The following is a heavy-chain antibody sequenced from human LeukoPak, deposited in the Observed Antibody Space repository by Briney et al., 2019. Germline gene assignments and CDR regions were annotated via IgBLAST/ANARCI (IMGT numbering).Heavy chain of an antibody. J-gene: IGHJ6*02. CDR2: IYTSGST. CDR3: VRDGDYGDLRYPEDYYYYGMDV. V-gene: IGHV4-4*07. Sequence: SETLSLTCTVSGGSISSYYWSWIRQPAGKGLEWIGRIYTSGSTNYNPSLKSRVTMSVDTSKNQFSLKLSSVTAADTAVYYCVRDGDYGDLRYPEDYYYYGMDVWGQGTTVTVSS. CDR1: GGSISSYY. D-gene: IGHD4-17*01.